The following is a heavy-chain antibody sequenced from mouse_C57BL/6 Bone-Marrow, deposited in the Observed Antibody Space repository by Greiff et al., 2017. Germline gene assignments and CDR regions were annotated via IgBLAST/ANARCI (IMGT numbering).Heavy chain of an antibody. D-gene: IGHD2-4*01. V-gene: IGHV1-53*01. CDR1: GYTFTSYW. CDR3: ARRIYYDYDALYYYAMDY. J-gene: IGHJ4*01. CDR2: INPSNGGT. Sequence: QVQLQQPGTELVKPGASVKLSCKASGYTFTSYWMHWVKQRPGQGLEWIGNINPSNGGTNYNEKFKSKATLTVDKSSSTAYMQLSSLTSEDSAVYYCARRIYYDYDALYYYAMDYWGQGTSVTVSS.